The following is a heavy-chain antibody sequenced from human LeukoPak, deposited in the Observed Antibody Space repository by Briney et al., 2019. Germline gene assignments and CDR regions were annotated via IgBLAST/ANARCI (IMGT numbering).Heavy chain of an antibody. J-gene: IGHJ3*02. CDR1: GFTFSSYG. D-gene: IGHD3-22*01. CDR2: IWYDGSNK. Sequence: GGSLRLSCAASGFTFSSYGMHWVRQAPGKGLEWVAVIWYDGSNKYYADSVKGRFTISRDNSKNTLYLQMNRLRAEDTAVYYCARDKSNPGPVVVITSRAADAFGIWGQGTMVTVSS. V-gene: IGHV3-33*01. CDR3: ARDKSNPGPVVVITSRAADAFGI.